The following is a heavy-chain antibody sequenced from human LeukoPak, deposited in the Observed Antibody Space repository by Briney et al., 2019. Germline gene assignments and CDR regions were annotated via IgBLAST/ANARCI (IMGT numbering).Heavy chain of an antibody. CDR3: ARGPSSGWYFAYYYYGMDV. CDR1: GYTFTSYY. CDR2: INPSCGST. V-gene: IGHV1-46*01. Sequence: ASVKVSCKASGYTFTSYYMHWVRQAPGQGLEWMGIINPSCGSTSYAQKFQGRVTMTRDTSTSTVYMELSSLRSEDTAVYYCARGPSSGWYFAYYYYGMDVWGQGTTVTVSS. J-gene: IGHJ6*02. D-gene: IGHD6-19*01.